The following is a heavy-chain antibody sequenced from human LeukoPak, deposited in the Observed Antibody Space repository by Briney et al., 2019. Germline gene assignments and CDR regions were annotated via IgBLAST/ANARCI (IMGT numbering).Heavy chain of an antibody. V-gene: IGHV4-59*01. J-gene: IGHJ4*02. CDR2: IYYSGST. D-gene: IGHD3-22*01. Sequence: SETLSLTCTVSGGSISSYYWSWIRQPPGKGLEWIGYIYYSGSTNYNPSLKSRVTISVDTSKNQFSLKLSSVTAADTAVYYCARVWTYYYDSSGYPQYYFDYWGQGTLVTVSS. CDR1: GGSISSYY. CDR3: ARVWTYYYDSSGYPQYYFDY.